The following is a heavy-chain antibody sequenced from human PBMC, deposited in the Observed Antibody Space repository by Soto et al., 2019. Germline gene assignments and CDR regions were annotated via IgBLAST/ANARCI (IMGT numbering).Heavy chain of an antibody. CDR1: RFTFSSYG. D-gene: IGHD2-2*01. Sequence: QVQLVESGGGVVQPGRSLRLSCVASRFTFSSYGMHWVRQAPGKGLEWVAVISYDGSYKYYADSVKGRLTISRDNSKNTVYLQMNSLRGEDTAVYYCAKGQHCSSTSCYFYHYGMDVWGQGTTVAVSS. CDR2: ISYDGSYK. CDR3: AKGQHCSSTSCYFYHYGMDV. V-gene: IGHV3-30*18. J-gene: IGHJ6*02.